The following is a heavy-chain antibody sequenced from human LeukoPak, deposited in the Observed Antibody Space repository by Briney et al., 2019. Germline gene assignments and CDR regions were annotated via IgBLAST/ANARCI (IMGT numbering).Heavy chain of an antibody. CDR3: ARDPLGDYDLWSGYFKPYYFDY. D-gene: IGHD3-3*01. Sequence: GGSLRLSCAASGFTFSSYSMNWVRQAPGKGLEWVSSISSSSTYIYYADSVKGRFTISRDNAKNSLFLQMNSLRAEDTAVYYCARDPLGDYDLWSGYFKPYYFDYWGQGTLVTVSS. V-gene: IGHV3-21*01. CDR1: GFTFSSYS. J-gene: IGHJ4*02. CDR2: ISSSSTYI.